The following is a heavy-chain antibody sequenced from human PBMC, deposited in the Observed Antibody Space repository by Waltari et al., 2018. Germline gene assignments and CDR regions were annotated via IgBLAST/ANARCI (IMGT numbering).Heavy chain of an antibody. Sequence: EVQLVQSGAEVKKPGESLKISCRGSGYSFSSYWIGWVRQMPGKGLEWMGISYPVDFDTRDSPSFQGQVTISVDKSISTAYLQWSSLKAADTAMYYCARLTDCTNGVCYRFDYWGQGTLVTVSS. CDR1: GYSFSSYW. CDR3: ARLTDCTNGVCYRFDY. J-gene: IGHJ4*02. V-gene: IGHV5-51*01. D-gene: IGHD2-8*01. CDR2: SYPVDFDT.